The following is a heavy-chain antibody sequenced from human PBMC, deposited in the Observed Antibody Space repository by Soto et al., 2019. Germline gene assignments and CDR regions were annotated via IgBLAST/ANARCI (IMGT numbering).Heavy chain of an antibody. CDR2: IDPSDSYT. CDR1: GYSFTSYW. D-gene: IGHD6-6*01. CDR3: ASSYSGSSSGGNGMDV. Sequence: GESLKISCKGSGYSFTSYWISWVRQMPGKGLVWMGRIDPSDSYTNYSPPFQGHVTISADKSISTAYLPWSSLKASDTAMYYCASSYSGSSSGGNGMDVWRQVTTITVSS. J-gene: IGHJ6*02. V-gene: IGHV5-10-1*01.